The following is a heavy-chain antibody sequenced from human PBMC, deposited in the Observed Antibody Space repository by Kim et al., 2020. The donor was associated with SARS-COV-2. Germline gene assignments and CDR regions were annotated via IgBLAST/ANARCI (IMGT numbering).Heavy chain of an antibody. Sequence: GGSLRLSCAASEFTFSTFAMSWVRQTPGKGLEWVSAISGNGGSTYYADSVKGRFTISRDNSKSTLFLQMNSLRAEDTAVYYCAKDLWVARPYWFDSWGQGILVTVSS. CDR2: ISGNGGST. CDR3: AKDLWVARPYWFDS. D-gene: IGHD7-27*01. J-gene: IGHJ5*01. V-gene: IGHV3-23*01. CDR1: EFTFSTFA.